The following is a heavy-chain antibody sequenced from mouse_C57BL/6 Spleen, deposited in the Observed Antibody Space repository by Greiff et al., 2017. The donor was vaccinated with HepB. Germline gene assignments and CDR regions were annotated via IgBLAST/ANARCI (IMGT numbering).Heavy chain of an antibody. CDR2: IDPETGGT. V-gene: IGHV1-15*01. Sequence: VQLQESGAELVRPGASVTLSCTASGYTFTDYEMHWVEQTPVHGLEWIGAIDPETGGTAYNQKFKGKAILTADKSSSTAYMELRSLTSEDSAVYYCTRDTTGEGYWYFDVWGTGTTVTVSS. CDR1: GYTFTDYE. J-gene: IGHJ1*03. D-gene: IGHD1-1*01. CDR3: TRDTTGEGYWYFDV.